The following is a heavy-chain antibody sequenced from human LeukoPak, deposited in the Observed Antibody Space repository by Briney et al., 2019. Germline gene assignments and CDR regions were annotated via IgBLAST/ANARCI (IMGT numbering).Heavy chain of an antibody. D-gene: IGHD1-26*01. V-gene: IGHV3-74*01. CDR2: INSDGSST. J-gene: IGHJ3*02. CDR1: RFTFNAYS. CDR3: ARDHSEWELLGLDAFDI. Sequence: GGSLRLSCVASRFTFNAYSMSWVRQAPGKGLVWVSRINSDGSSTSYADSVKGRFTISRDNAKNTLYLQMNSLRAEDTAVYYCARDHSEWELLGLDAFDIWGQGTMVTVSS.